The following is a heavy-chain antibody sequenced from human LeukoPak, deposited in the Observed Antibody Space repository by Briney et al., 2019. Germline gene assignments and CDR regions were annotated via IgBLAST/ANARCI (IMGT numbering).Heavy chain of an antibody. Sequence: GASLRLSCAASGFTFSNYAMSWVRQAPGKGLEWVTAITGSGGNTYYADSVKGRFTISRDNSKNTVFLQMNSLRAEDTAVYYCAKWGDYDVLTGYYVSDYWGQGTLVTVSS. CDR1: GFTFSNYA. J-gene: IGHJ4*02. V-gene: IGHV3-23*01. CDR3: AKWGDYDVLTGYYVSDY. CDR2: ITGSGGNT. D-gene: IGHD3-9*01.